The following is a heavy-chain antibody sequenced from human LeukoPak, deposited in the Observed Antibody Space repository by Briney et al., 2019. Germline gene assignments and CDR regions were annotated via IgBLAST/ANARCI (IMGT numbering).Heavy chain of an antibody. V-gene: IGHV4-61*02. CDR1: GGSISSANYY. Sequence: SETLSLTCTVSGGSISSANYYLNWIRQPAGKGLEWIGRIYTSGSTKYDPSLESRVTISIDTSKNQFSLRLSSVTAADTAVYYCARDVSGSYGFDYWGQGTLVTVSS. D-gene: IGHD1-26*01. J-gene: IGHJ4*02. CDR3: ARDVSGSYGFDY. CDR2: IYTSGST.